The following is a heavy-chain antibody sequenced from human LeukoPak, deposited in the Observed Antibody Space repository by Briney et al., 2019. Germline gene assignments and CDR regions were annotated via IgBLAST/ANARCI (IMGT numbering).Heavy chain of an antibody. V-gene: IGHV3-30*04. CDR3: AKDGSGSMGYFDY. CDR1: GFTFSSYA. D-gene: IGHD3-10*01. J-gene: IGHJ4*02. Sequence: GGSLRLSCAASGFTFSSYAMHWVRQAPGKGLEWVAVISYDGSNKYYADSVKGRFTISRDNSKNTLYLQMNSLRAEDTAVYYCAKDGSGSMGYFDYWGQGTLVTVSS. CDR2: ISYDGSNK.